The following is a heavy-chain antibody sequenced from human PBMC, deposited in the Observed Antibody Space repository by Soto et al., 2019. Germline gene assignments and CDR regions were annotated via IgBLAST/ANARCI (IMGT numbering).Heavy chain of an antibody. Sequence: TLSLTCTVSGGSISSGDYCWSWIRQPPGKGLEWIWYIYYSGNTYYNPSLKSRVTISVDTSKNQFSLNLRSVTAADTAVYYCARGRSGYNWFDPWGKGTLVTVSS. CDR3: ARGRSGYNWFDP. J-gene: IGHJ5*02. CDR1: GGSISSGDYC. D-gene: IGHD3-22*01. CDR2: IYYSGNT. V-gene: IGHV4-30-4*01.